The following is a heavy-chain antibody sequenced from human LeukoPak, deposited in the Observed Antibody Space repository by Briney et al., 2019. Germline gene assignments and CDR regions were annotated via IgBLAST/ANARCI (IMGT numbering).Heavy chain of an antibody. CDR2: ISSNGGST. D-gene: IGHD6-19*01. CDR1: GFTFSSYA. J-gene: IGHJ6*03. V-gene: IGHV3-64*01. CDR3: ARDQGGGWSHNYYYMDV. Sequence: GGSLRLSCAASGFTFSSYAMHWVRQAPGKGLEYVSTISSNGGSTYYANSVKGRFTISRDNSKNTLYLQMGSLRAEDMAVYYCARDQGGGWSHNYYYMDVWGKGTTVTVS.